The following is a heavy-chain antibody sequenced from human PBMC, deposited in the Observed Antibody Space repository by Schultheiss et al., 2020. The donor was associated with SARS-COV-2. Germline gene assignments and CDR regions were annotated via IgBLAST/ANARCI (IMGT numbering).Heavy chain of an antibody. CDR3: AKLALSWNDDSNYFDY. CDR2: ISYDGSNK. J-gene: IGHJ4*02. Sequence: GESLKISCAASGFTFSSYGMHWVRQAPGKGLEWVAVISYDGSNKYYADSVKGRFTISRDNSKNTLYLQMNSLRAEDTAVYYCAKLALSWNDDSNYFDYWGQGTLVTVSS. V-gene: IGHV3-30*18. CDR1: GFTFSSYG. D-gene: IGHD1-1*01.